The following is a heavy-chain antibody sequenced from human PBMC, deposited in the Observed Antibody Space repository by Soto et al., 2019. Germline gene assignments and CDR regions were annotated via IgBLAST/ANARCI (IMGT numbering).Heavy chain of an antibody. J-gene: IGHJ5*02. CDR3: ARVLTGSWNWFDP. V-gene: IGHV3-74*01. D-gene: IGHD6-13*01. CDR2: INSDGSRT. CDR1: GFTFSSYW. Sequence: EVQLVESGGGLVQPGESLRLSCAASGFTFSSYWMHWVRQAPGKGLVWVSRINSDGSRTNYADSVKGRFTVSXXXXKNXXYLQMNSLRAEDTAVYYCARVLTGSWNWFDPWGQGTLVTVSS.